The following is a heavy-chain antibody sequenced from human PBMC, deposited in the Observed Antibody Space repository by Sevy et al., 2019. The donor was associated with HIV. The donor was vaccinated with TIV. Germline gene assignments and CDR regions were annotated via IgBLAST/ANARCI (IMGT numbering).Heavy chain of an antibody. D-gene: IGHD3-3*01. Sequence: GGSLRLSCAASGFTFSNYAMHWVRQAPGKGLEWVAVIWHDGSSRYYADSVKGRFTVSRDTSKNTLYLQMNSLRAEETAVYYCARGVLEWLLKYGMDVWGQGTTVTVSS. CDR1: GFTFSNYA. CDR3: ARGVLEWLLKYGMDV. V-gene: IGHV3-33*01. CDR2: IWHDGSSR. J-gene: IGHJ6*02.